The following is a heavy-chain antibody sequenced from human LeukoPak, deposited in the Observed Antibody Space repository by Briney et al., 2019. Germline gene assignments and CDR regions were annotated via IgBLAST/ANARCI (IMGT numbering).Heavy chain of an antibody. J-gene: IGHJ6*02. V-gene: IGHV1-18*01. CDR1: GYTFTSYG. CDR2: ISAYNGNT. Sequence: ASVKVSCKASGYTFTSYGISWVRQAPGQGLEWMGWISAYNGNTNYAQKLQGRVTMTTDTSTSTAYMELRSLRSDDTAVYYCARDHQERGWFEYYGMDVWGQGTTVTVSS. D-gene: IGHD6-19*01. CDR3: ARDHQERGWFEYYGMDV.